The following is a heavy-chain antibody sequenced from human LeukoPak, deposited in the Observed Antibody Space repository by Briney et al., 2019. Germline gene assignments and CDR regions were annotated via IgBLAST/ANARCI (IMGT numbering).Heavy chain of an antibody. CDR1: GGSISSGGYY. J-gene: IGHJ4*02. CDR2: IYYSGST. V-gene: IGHV4-31*03. Sequence: PSQTLSLTCTVSGGSISSGGYYWSWIRQHPGKGLEWIGYIYYSGSTYYNPSLKSRVTISVDTSKNQFSLKLSSVTAADAAVYYCARVDSHTKLDYWGQGTLVTVSS. CDR3: ARVDSHTKLDY. D-gene: IGHD3-9*01.